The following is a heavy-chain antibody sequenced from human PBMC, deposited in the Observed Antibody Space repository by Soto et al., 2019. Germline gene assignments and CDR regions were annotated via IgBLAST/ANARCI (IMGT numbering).Heavy chain of an antibody. CDR3: ARGWNDYVWGSYRLHFDY. CDR1: GGSFSGYY. D-gene: IGHD3-16*02. J-gene: IGHJ4*02. Sequence: SETLSLTCAVYGGSFSGYYWSWIRQPPGKGLEWIGEINHSGSTNYNPSLKSRVTTSVDTSKNQFSLKLSSVTAADTAVYYCARGWNDYVWGSYRLHFDYWGQGTLVTVSS. CDR2: INHSGST. V-gene: IGHV4-34*01.